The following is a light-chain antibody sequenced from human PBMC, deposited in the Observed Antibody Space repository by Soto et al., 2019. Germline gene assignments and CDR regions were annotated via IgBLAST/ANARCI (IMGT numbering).Light chain of an antibody. CDR2: GNI. CDR3: QSYDSTLIARYV. V-gene: IGLV1-40*01. CDR1: SSNIGAGYD. J-gene: IGLJ1*01. Sequence: QSVLTQPPSVSGAPGQRVTISCTGSSSNIGAGYDVPWYQQRPGTAPKLLIFGNINRPSGVPDRFSGSKSGTSASLAITGLQAEDEGDYYCQSYDSTLIARYVFGTGNKLTVL.